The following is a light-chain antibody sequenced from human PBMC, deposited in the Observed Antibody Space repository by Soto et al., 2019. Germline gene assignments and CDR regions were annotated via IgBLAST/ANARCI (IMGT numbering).Light chain of an antibody. CDR2: GAF. V-gene: IGKV3-15*01. Sequence: EIVMTQSPAAMSVSPGERATLSCRASQSVSDNLAWYQQKPGQATRLLSYGAFTRATGIPARFSGSGSGTEFTLTISSLQSEDIALYYCQQYNEWPPITFGQGTRLEIK. CDR1: QSVSDN. J-gene: IGKJ5*01. CDR3: QQYNEWPPIT.